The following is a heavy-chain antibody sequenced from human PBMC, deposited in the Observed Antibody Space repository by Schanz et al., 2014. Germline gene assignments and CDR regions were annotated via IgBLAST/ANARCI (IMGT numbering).Heavy chain of an antibody. J-gene: IGHJ3*02. Sequence: QVRLVESGGGVVQPGRSLRLSCAASGFTLSSYGMHWVRQAPGKGLEWVTFINSDGTKRFYADSVKSRFTISRDNSRNTLYMQMNSLRAEETAVYYCARDGYSVVVIATTESFDIWGQGTMVTVSP. V-gene: IGHV3-33*08. CDR3: ARDGYSVVVIATTESFDI. CDR2: INSDGTKR. CDR1: GFTLSSYG. D-gene: IGHD2-15*01.